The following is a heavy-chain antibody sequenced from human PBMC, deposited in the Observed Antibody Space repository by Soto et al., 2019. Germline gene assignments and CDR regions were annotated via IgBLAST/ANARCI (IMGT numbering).Heavy chain of an antibody. V-gene: IGHV1-18*01. CDR2: ISAYNGNT. CDR3: ARVVMTTVPASYYYGMDV. J-gene: IGHJ6*02. D-gene: IGHD4-4*01. Sequence: ASVKVSCKASGYTFTIYGIGWVRQAPGQGLEWMGWISAYNGNTNYAQKFQGRVTITADESTSTAYMELTSLRSEDTAVYYCARVVMTTVPASYYYGMDVWGQGTTVTVSS. CDR1: GYTFTIYG.